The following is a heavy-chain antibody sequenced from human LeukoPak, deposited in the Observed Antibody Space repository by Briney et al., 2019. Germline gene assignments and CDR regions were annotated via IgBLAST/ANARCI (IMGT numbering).Heavy chain of an antibody. V-gene: IGHV4-34*01. CDR2: INHSGST. Sequence: PSETLSLTCAVYGGSFSGYYWSWIRQPPGKGLEWIGEINHSGSTNYNPSFKSRVTISVDTSKNQFSLKLSSVTAADTAVYYCARGRYSSSWYRAYYYYGMDVWGQGTTVTVSS. CDR1: GGSFSGYY. CDR3: ARGRYSSSWYRAYYYYGMDV. J-gene: IGHJ6*02. D-gene: IGHD6-13*01.